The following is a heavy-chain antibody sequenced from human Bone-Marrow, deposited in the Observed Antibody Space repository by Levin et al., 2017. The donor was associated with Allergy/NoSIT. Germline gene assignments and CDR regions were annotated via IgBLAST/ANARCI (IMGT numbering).Heavy chain of an antibody. Sequence: AGGSLRLSCAASGFTFSSYAMSWVRQVPGKGLEWVSAISGSGGSTYYADSVKGRFTISRDNSKNTLYLQMNSLRAEDTAVYYCAKDPRSMYYYDSSGWSPAYYFDYWGQGTLVTVSS. V-gene: IGHV3-23*01. J-gene: IGHJ4*02. CDR3: AKDPRSMYYYDSSGWSPAYYFDY. CDR2: ISGSGGST. CDR1: GFTFSSYA. D-gene: IGHD3-22*01.